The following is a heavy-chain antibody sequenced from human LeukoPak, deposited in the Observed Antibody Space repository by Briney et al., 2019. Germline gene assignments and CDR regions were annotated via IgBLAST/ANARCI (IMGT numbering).Heavy chain of an antibody. CDR1: GASISSYY. CDR2: IYYSGST. D-gene: IGHD3-22*01. CDR3: ARMRYYYDSGGSPAFDY. Sequence: KTSDTLSLTCTVSGASISSYYWSWIRPPPGKGLVRIGYIYYSGSTNYNPSLKSRVTISVDTSKTQFSLKLSSVTAADAAVYYCARMRYYYDSGGSPAFDYWGQGTLVTVSS. J-gene: IGHJ4*02. V-gene: IGHV4-59*07.